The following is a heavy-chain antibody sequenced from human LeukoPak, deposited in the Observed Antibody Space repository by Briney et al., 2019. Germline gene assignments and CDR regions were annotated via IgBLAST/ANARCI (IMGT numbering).Heavy chain of an antibody. CDR3: ARASGVLWFGELFAERFDY. CDR2: IYYSGST. CDR1: GGSISSGSYY. D-gene: IGHD3-10*01. J-gene: IGHJ4*02. Sequence: SQTLSLTCTVSGGSISSGSYYWSWIRQPPGKGLEWIGYIYYSGSTNYNPSLKSRVTISVDTSKNQFSLKLSSVTAADTAVYYCARASGVLWFGELFAERFDYWGQGTLVTVSS. V-gene: IGHV4-61*01.